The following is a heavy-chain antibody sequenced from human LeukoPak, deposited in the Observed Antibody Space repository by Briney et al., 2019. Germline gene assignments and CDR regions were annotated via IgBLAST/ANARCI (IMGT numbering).Heavy chain of an antibody. J-gene: IGHJ4*02. V-gene: IGHV4-34*01. CDR3: ARGSLGGQWQWLDPAFDY. CDR1: GGSFSGYY. CDR2: INHSGST. Sequence: SETLSLTCAVYGGSFSGYYWSWIRQPPGKGLEWIGEINHSGSTNYNPSLKSRVTISVDTSKNQFSLKLSSVTAADTAVYYCARGSLGGQWQWLDPAFDYWGQGTPVTVSS. D-gene: IGHD6-19*01.